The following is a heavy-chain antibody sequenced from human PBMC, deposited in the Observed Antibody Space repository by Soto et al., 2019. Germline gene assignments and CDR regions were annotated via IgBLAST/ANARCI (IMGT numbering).Heavy chain of an antibody. CDR3: AKATFYNWNYVWYFDY. Sequence: GGSLRLSCAASGFTFSSYAMSWVRQAPGKGLEWVSAISGSGGSTYYADSVKGRFTISRDNSKNTLYLQMNSLRAEDTAVYYCAKATFYNWNYVWYFDYWGQGTLVTVSS. J-gene: IGHJ4*02. CDR2: ISGSGGST. V-gene: IGHV3-23*01. CDR1: GFTFSSYA. D-gene: IGHD1-7*01.